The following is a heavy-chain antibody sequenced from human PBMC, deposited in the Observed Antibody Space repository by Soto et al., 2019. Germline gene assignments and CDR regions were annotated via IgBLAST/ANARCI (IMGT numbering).Heavy chain of an antibody. V-gene: IGHV4-39*01. CDR1: GGSISSSSYY. D-gene: IGHD6-19*01. Sequence: QLQLQESGPGLVKPSETLSLTCTVSGGSISSSSYYWGWIRQPPGKGLEWIGSIYYSGSTYYNPPLKSRVTISVDTSKNQCSLKLGSLTAADSAVYYCASHAVHSSGFTDYWGQGTLVTVSS. CDR3: ASHAVHSSGFTDY. J-gene: IGHJ4*02. CDR2: IYYSGST.